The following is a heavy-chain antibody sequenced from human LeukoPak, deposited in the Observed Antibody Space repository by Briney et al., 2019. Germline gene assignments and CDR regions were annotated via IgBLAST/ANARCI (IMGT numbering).Heavy chain of an antibody. V-gene: IGHV4-34*01. J-gene: IGHJ4*02. D-gene: IGHD6-19*01. Sequence: SETLSLTCAVYGGSFSAYYWSWIRQPPGEGPEWIGEINHSGSTNYNPSLKSRVTISVDTSKNQFSLKLSSVTAADTAVYYCARVGSSGWHPGFDYWGQGTLVTVSS. CDR3: ARVGSSGWHPGFDY. CDR2: INHSGST. CDR1: GGSFSAYY.